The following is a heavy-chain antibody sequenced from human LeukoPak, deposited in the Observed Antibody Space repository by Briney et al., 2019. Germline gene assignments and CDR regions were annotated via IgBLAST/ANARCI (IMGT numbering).Heavy chain of an antibody. J-gene: IGHJ3*02. Sequence: GASVKVSCKASGYTFTSYAMNWVRQAPGQGLEWMGWINPNSGGTNYAQKFQGRVTMTRDTSISTAYMELSRLRSDDTAVHYCARDKSSLEWIKRNDAFDIWGQGTMVTVSS. CDR1: GYTFTSYA. CDR2: INPNSGGT. CDR3: ARDKSSLEWIKRNDAFDI. V-gene: IGHV1-2*02. D-gene: IGHD5-12*01.